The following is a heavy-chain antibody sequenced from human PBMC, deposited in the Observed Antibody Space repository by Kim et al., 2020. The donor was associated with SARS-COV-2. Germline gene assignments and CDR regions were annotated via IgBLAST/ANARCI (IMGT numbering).Heavy chain of an antibody. J-gene: IGHJ4*01. CDR1: GGSVSSGSYY. Sequence: SETLSLTCTVSGGSVSSGSYYWSWIRQPPGKGLEWIGYIYYSGSTNYNPSLKSRVTISVDTSKNQFSLKLSSVTAADTAVYYCARDSPGGFDYGSSSKNYFDYWGQGTLVTVSS. CDR2: IYYSGST. CDR3: ARDSPGGFDYGSSSKNYFDY. V-gene: IGHV4-61*01. D-gene: IGHD3-22*01.